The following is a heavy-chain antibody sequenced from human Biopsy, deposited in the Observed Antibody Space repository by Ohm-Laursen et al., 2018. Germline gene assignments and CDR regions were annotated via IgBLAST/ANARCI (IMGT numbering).Heavy chain of an antibody. CDR1: GYSFSTYD. D-gene: IGHD6-6*01. CDR2: MIPSSGKT. V-gene: IGHV1-8*01. CDR3: ARGYSRRVSIFEASIYWFDT. J-gene: IGHJ5*02. Sequence: GASVKVSCKASGYSFSTYDVNWVRQARGQGLEWMGWMIPSSGKTGYAQRFQGRVTLTMNTSISTAYMELSGLRSEDTAVYFCARGYSRRVSIFEASIYWFDTWGQGILVTVSS.